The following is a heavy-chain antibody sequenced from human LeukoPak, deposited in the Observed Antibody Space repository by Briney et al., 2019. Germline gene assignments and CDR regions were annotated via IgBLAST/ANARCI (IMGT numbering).Heavy chain of an antibody. D-gene: IGHD5-12*01. Sequence: ASVKVSCKSSGYTFTSYGIIWVRQAPGQGLEWMGWVSAYNGNTDYAQKPQGRVTMTTDASTSTAYSVWRGVRSDDTAVHYCARVNSGYDWGYFDYWGEGTLVTVSP. CDR1: GYTFTSYG. CDR2: VSAYNGNT. V-gene: IGHV1-18*01. J-gene: IGHJ4*02. CDR3: ARVNSGYDWGYFDY.